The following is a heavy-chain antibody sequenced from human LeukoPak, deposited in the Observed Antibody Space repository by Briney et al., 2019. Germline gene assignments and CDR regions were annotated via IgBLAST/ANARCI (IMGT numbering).Heavy chain of an antibody. CDR1: GGSISSNSYY. Sequence: KPSETLSLTCTVSGGSISSNSYYWGWIRQPPGKGLEWIGSIYYSGSTYYNPSLKSRVTISVDTSKNQFSLKLSSVTAADTAVYYCARHYLSAVAGQYYFDYWGQGTLVTVSS. D-gene: IGHD6-19*01. CDR3: ARHYLSAVAGQYYFDY. J-gene: IGHJ4*02. CDR2: IYYSGST. V-gene: IGHV4-39*01.